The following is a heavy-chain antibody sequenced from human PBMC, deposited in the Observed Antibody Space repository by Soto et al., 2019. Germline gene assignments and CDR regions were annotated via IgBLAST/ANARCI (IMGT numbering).Heavy chain of an antibody. CDR3: ARHNYGSGSTYFDY. D-gene: IGHD3-10*01. J-gene: IGHJ4*02. V-gene: IGHV4-59*08. CDR2: IYYSGST. Sequence: SLTSTVSGGYISSYYWSWIRHPPGKGLEWIGYIYYSGSTNYNPSLKSRVTISVDTSKNQFYLKLNSMTAADTAVYYCARHNYGSGSTYFDYWGQGTLVTV. CDR1: GGYISSYY.